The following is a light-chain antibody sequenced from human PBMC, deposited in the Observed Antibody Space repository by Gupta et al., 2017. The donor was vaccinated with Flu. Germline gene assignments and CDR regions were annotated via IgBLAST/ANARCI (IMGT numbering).Light chain of an antibody. CDR2: AAS. Sequence: DIQMTQSPSSLSASVGDRVTITCRASQGISNYLAWYQQKPGKVPKLLIYAASTLQSGVPSRFSGSGSGTDFTLTISSLQPEDVATYYCQKYNSALGGTFGQETKVEIK. CDR3: QKYNSALGGT. CDR1: QGISNY. V-gene: IGKV1-27*01. J-gene: IGKJ1*01.